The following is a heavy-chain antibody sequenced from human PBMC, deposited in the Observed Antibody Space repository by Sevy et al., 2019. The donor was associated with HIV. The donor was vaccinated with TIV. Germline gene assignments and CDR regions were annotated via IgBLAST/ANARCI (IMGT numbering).Heavy chain of an antibody. CDR2: ISSTGNTI. V-gene: IGHV3-11*04. J-gene: IGHJ3*02. Sequence: GGSLRLSCVASGFTFSDPWMSWVRQPPGKGLEWVSYISSTGNTIYYPESVKGRFTISRDNAKNSLYLQMNSLRAEDTAVYYCARDDSSAFDIWGQGTMVTVSS. CDR1: GFTFSDPW. CDR3: ARDDSSAFDI. D-gene: IGHD3-22*01.